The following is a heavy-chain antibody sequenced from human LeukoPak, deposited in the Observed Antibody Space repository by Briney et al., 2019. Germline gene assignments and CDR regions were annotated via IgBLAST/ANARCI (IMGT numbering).Heavy chain of an antibody. CDR1: GFTFSSYG. Sequence: PGGSLRLSCAASGFTFSSYGMHWVRQAPGKGLEWVAVIWYDGSNKYYADSVKGRFTIPRDNSKNTLYLQMNSLRAEDTAVYYCAKEAVDYYDSSGYYPFDCWGQGTLVTVSS. V-gene: IGHV3-33*06. CDR2: IWYDGSNK. J-gene: IGHJ4*02. CDR3: AKEAVDYYDSSGYYPFDC. D-gene: IGHD3-22*01.